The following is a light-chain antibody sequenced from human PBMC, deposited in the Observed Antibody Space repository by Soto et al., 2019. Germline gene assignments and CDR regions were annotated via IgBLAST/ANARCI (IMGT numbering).Light chain of an antibody. CDR2: AAS. CDR1: QGIRSD. J-gene: IGKJ1*01. CDR3: LQDYTYPRT. Sequence: AIQMTQSPSSLSASVGDRVTISCRASQGIRSDLAWYQKKSGKAPKLLIYAASSLQSGVPSRFSGSGSGSAFTLTISSLQPEDSATYYCLQDYTYPRTFGQGT. V-gene: IGKV1-6*01.